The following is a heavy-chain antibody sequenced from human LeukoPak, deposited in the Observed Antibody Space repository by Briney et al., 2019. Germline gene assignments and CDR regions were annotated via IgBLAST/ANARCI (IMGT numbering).Heavy chain of an antibody. V-gene: IGHV3-15*01. CDR3: TTDFLRVVWVVEYFDY. J-gene: IGHJ4*02. Sequence: PGGSLRLSCAASGFTFSSYAMSWVRQAPGKGLEWVGRIKSKTDGGTTDYAAPVKGRFTISRDDSKNTLYLQMNSLKTEDTAVYYCTTDFLRVVWVVEYFDYWGQGTLVTVSS. CDR2: IKSKTDGGTT. CDR1: GFTFSSYA. D-gene: IGHD3-16*01.